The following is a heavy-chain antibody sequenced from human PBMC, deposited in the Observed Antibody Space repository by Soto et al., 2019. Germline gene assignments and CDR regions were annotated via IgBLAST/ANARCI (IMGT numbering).Heavy chain of an antibody. CDR3: ARGPSEGDFFFLYYYMDV. V-gene: IGHV3-7*01. D-gene: IGHD3-3*01. CDR2: IKQDGSEK. J-gene: IGHJ6*03. CDR1: GFTFSSYW. Sequence: GGSLRLSCAASGFTFSSYWMSWVRQAPGKGLEWVANIKQDGSEKYYVDSVKGRFTISRDNAKNSLYLQMNSLRAEDTAVYYCARGPSEGDFFFLYYYMDVWGKGTTVTVSS.